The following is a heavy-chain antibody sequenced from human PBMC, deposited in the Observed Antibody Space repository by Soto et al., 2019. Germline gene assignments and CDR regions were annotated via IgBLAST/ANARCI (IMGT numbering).Heavy chain of an antibody. Sequence: EVQVVESGGGLVKPGGSLRLSCAASGFTFSDYSGNWVRQAPGKGLEWVSSINSASTYKFYADSVKGRFTISRDNPLKSLYLQMDSLRADDTAVYYCARVYAGSPFDALDIWGQGTVVTVSS. CDR3: ARVYAGSPFDALDI. CDR2: INSASTYK. J-gene: IGHJ3*02. V-gene: IGHV3-21*01. CDR1: GFTFSDYS. D-gene: IGHD2-2*01.